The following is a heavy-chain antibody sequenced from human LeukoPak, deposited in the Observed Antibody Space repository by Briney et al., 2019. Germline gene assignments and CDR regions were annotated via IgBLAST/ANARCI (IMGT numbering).Heavy chain of an antibody. CDR2: ISGSGGST. J-gene: IGHJ4*02. D-gene: IGHD6-19*01. CDR3: AKDRFRYSSGWYPFDY. V-gene: IGHV3-23*01. Sequence: GGSLRLSCAASGFTFSSYAMSWVRQAPGKGLEWVSAISGSGGSTYYADSVKGRFTISRDNSKNTLYLQVNSLRAEDTAVYYCAKDRFRYSSGWYPFDYWGQGTLVTVSS. CDR1: GFTFSSYA.